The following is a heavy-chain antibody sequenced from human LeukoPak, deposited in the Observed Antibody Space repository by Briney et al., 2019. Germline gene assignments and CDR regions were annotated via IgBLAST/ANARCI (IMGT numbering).Heavy chain of an antibody. J-gene: IGHJ6*02. V-gene: IGHV3-64*01. CDR1: GFTFSSYA. CDR3: ARDYRQPSTPGIAAAGTNYYYGMDV. CDR2: ITSNGGST. Sequence: GGSLRLSCAASGFTFSSYAMHWVRQGPGRGLEYVASITSNGGSTYYANSVKGRFTISRDNAKNSLYLQMNSLRAEDTAVYYCARDYRQPSTPGIAAAGTNYYYGMDVWGQGTTVTVSS. D-gene: IGHD6-13*01.